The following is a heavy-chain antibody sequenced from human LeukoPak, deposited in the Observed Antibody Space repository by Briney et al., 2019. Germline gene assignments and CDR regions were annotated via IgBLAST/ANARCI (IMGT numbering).Heavy chain of an antibody. CDR1: GGSISSGGYY. CDR3: ARGLLVATHEGPFDY. D-gene: IGHD5-12*01. Sequence: PSETLSLTCTVSGGSISSGGYYWSWLRQHPGKGLEWIGYIYYSGSTYYNPSLKSRVTISVDTSKNQFSLKLSSVTAADTAVYYCARGLLVATHEGPFDYWGQGTLVTVSS. J-gene: IGHJ4*02. V-gene: IGHV4-31*03. CDR2: IYYSGST.